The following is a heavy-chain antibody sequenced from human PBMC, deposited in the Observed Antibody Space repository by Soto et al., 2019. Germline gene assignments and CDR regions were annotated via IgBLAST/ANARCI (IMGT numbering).Heavy chain of an antibody. D-gene: IGHD2-15*01. J-gene: IGHJ4*02. CDR1: GGTFSSYA. CDR3: ASEDCRNTNCLKGFDY. V-gene: IGHV1-2*02. CDR2: INPESGNP. Sequence: ASVMVSCKVSGGTFSSYAISWVRQAPGQGLEWMGGINPESGNPKYVPKFQGRVTVTRDTSTSTAYMELNRLTSDDTAVYYCASEDCRNTNCLKGFDYWGQGTLVTVSS.